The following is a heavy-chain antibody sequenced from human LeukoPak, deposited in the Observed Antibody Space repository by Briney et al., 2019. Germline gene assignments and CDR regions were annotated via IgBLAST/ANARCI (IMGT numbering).Heavy chain of an antibody. Sequence: GGSLRLSCAASGFTFSSYAMHWVRQAPGKGLEYVSAISSNGGSTYYANSVKGRFTISRDNSKNTLYLQMNSLRAEDTAVYYCARDGISSGWYDYWGQGTLVTVSS. D-gene: IGHD6-19*01. V-gene: IGHV3-64*01. CDR2: ISSNGGST. CDR3: ARDGISSGWYDY. J-gene: IGHJ4*02. CDR1: GFTFSSYA.